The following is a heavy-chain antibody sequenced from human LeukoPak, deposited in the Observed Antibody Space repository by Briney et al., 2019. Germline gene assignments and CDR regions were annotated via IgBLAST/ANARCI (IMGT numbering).Heavy chain of an antibody. Sequence: GGSLRLSCAASGFTFSNYAMHGVRQAPDKGLEWVAVVSYDGSNKYYADSVKGRFTVSRDNSKNALYLQMNSLRAEDTAVYYCAIGDSLGELSSSFEYWGQGTLATVSS. V-gene: IGHV3-30*04. CDR3: AIGDSLGELSSSFEY. J-gene: IGHJ4*02. D-gene: IGHD3-16*02. CDR1: GFTFSNYA. CDR2: VSYDGSNK.